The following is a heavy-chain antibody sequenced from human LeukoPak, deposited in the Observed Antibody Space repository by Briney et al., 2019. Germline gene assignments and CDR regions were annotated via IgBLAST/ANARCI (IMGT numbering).Heavy chain of an antibody. CDR2: IYYSGST. J-gene: IGHJ4*02. V-gene: IGHV4-59*08. CDR3: ARPSETGTTIFDY. Sequence: PSETLSLTCTVSGASISSYYWNWIRQPPGKGLEWIGYIYYSGSTNYNPSLKSRVTMSVGTSRNQFSLNLSSVTAADTAVYYCARPSETGTTIFDYWGQGTLVTVSS. CDR1: GASISSYY. D-gene: IGHD1-1*01.